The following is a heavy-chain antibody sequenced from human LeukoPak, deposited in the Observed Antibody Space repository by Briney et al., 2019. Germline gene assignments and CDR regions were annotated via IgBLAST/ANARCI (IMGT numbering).Heavy chain of an antibody. CDR3: ARRLWFGPNWFDP. CDR2: ISSSSSYI. D-gene: IGHD3-10*01. CDR1: GFTFSSYS. J-gene: IGHJ5*02. V-gene: IGHV3-21*01. Sequence: KPGGSLRLSCAASGFTFSSYSMNWVRQAPGKGLEWVSSISSSSSYIYYADSVKGRFTISRDNAKNSLYLQMNSLRAEDTAVYYCARRLWFGPNWFDPWGQGTPVTVSS.